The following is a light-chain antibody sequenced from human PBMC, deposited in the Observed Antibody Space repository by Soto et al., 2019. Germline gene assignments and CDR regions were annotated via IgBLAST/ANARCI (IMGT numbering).Light chain of an antibody. CDR3: QHDDYSAT. CDR1: QSINNW. V-gene: IGKV1-5*03. CDR2: KAS. J-gene: IGKJ1*01. Sequence: DIQMTQSPSTLSASVGDRVTITCRASQSINNWLAWYQQKPGEAPKLLLYKASNLADGVPSRFSGSGAGTEYTLTVSRLQPDDFASYYCQHDDYSATFGQGTRVEIK.